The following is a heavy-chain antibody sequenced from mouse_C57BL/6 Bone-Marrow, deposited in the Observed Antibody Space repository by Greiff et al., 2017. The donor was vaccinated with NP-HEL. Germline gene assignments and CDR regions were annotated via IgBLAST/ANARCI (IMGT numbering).Heavy chain of an antibody. J-gene: IGHJ2*01. CDR3: ARNDGNYPDY. V-gene: IGHV1-59*01. Sequence: VRPGTSVKLSCKASGYTFTSYWMPWVKQRPGQGLEWIGVIDPSVSYTNYNQKFKGKATLTVDTSSSTAYMQLSSLTSEDSAVYYCARNDGNYPDYWGQGTTLTVSS. CDR2: IDPSVSYT. D-gene: IGHD2-1*01. CDR1: GYTFTSYW.